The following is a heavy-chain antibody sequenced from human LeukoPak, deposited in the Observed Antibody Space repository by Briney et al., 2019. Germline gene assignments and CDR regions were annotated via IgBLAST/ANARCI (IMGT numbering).Heavy chain of an antibody. Sequence: SETLSLTCTVSGGSISSSSYYWGWIRQPPGKGLEWIGSIYYSGSTNYNPSLKSRVTISLDTSKSQFSLKLSSVTAADTAVYYCASHRGGMARGVLTASFDYWGQGTLVTVSS. CDR2: IYYSGST. V-gene: IGHV4-39*07. J-gene: IGHJ4*02. CDR1: GGSISSSSYY. D-gene: IGHD3-10*01. CDR3: ASHRGGMARGVLTASFDY.